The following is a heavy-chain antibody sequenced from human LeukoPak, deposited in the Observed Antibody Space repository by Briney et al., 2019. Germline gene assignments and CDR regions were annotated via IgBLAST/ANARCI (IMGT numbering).Heavy chain of an antibody. D-gene: IGHD2-21*02. Sequence: ASVKVSCKASGGTFSSNAISWVRQAPGQWLEWMGWIIPIFGTANYAQKFQGRVTITADESTSTAYMELSSLRSEDTAVYYCARDRGDDLRAYYYGMDVWGQGTTVTVSS. CDR2: IIPIFGTA. CDR1: GGTFSSNA. CDR3: ARDRGDDLRAYYYGMDV. V-gene: IGHV1-69*13. J-gene: IGHJ6*02.